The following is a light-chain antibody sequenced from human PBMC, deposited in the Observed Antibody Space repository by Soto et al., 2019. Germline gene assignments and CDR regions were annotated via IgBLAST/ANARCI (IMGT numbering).Light chain of an antibody. V-gene: IGLV2-18*02. CDR2: EVN. Sequence: QSVLTQPASVSGSPGQSITISCTGTSSDIGSYNRVSWYQQPPGTAPKLIIYEVNNRPSGVPDRFSGSKSGNTASLTISGLQAEDEADYYCNSFTTSSTYVFGIGLKVTVL. CDR1: SSDIGSYNR. J-gene: IGLJ1*01. CDR3: NSFTTSSTYV.